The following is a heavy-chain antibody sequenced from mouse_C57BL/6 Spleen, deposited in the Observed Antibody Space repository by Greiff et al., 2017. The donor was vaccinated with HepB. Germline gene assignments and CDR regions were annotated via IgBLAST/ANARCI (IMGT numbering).Heavy chain of an antibody. CDR3: ARESYYGSSYRAMDY. J-gene: IGHJ4*01. CDR2: INYDGSST. V-gene: IGHV5-16*01. Sequence: DVKLVESEGGLVQPGSSMKLSCTASGFTFSDYYMAWVRQVPEKGLEWVANINYDGSSTYYLDSLKSRFIISRDNAKNILYLQMSSLKSEDTATYYCARESYYGSSYRAMDYWGQGTSVTVSS. D-gene: IGHD1-1*01. CDR1: GFTFSDYY.